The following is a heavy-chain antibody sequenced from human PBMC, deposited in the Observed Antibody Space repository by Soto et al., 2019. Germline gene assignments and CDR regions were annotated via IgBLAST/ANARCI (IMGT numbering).Heavy chain of an antibody. J-gene: IGHJ6*02. CDR2: ISGSGGST. CDR3: AKDPRGVTIFGVVITPRRYYYGMDV. V-gene: IGHV3-23*01. D-gene: IGHD3-3*01. Sequence: EVQLLESGGGLVQPGGSLRLSCAASGFTFSSYAMSWVRQAPGKGLEWVSAISGSGGSTYYADSVKGRFTISRDNSKNTLYLQMNSLRAEDTAVYYCAKDPRGVTIFGVVITPRRYYYGMDVWGQGTTVTVSS. CDR1: GFTFSSYA.